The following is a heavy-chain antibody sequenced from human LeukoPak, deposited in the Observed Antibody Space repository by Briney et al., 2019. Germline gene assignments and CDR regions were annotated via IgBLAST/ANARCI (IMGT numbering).Heavy chain of an antibody. CDR3: ARRSGTVAGNDFDY. Sequence: KASETLSLTCTVPGGSISSITHYWGWIRQPPGRGLEWIARIYYSGSTHYNPSLKSRVTMSVDTSKNQFSLKLSSVTAADTAVYCCARRSGTVAGNDFDYWGQGTLVTVSS. CDR1: GGSISSITHY. J-gene: IGHJ4*02. CDR2: IYYSGST. D-gene: IGHD6-19*01. V-gene: IGHV4-39*01.